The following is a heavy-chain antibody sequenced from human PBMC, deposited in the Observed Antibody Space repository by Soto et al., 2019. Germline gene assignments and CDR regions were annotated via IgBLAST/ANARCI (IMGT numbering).Heavy chain of an antibody. D-gene: IGHD6-19*01. CDR1: GFTFSSYG. J-gene: IGHJ4*02. CDR3: AKNVWIGSGWYGSGY. Sequence: LRLSCAASGFTFSSYGMHWVRQAPGKGLEWVAVISYDGSNKYYADSVKGRFTISRDNSKNTLYLQMNSLRAEDTAVYYCAKNVWIGSGWYGSGYWGQGTLVTVSS. CDR2: ISYDGSNK. V-gene: IGHV3-30*18.